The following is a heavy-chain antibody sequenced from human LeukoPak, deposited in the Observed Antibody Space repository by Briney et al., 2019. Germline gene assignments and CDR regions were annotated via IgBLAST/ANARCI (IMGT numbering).Heavy chain of an antibody. Sequence: ASVKVSCTASGYTFTSYGISWVRQAPGQGLEWMGWISAYNGNTNYAQKLQGRVTMTTDTSTSTAYMELRSLRSDDTAVYYCAIQKGYCSSTSCYFYAFDIWGQGTMVTVSS. V-gene: IGHV1-18*01. D-gene: IGHD2-2*01. CDR2: ISAYNGNT. CDR3: AIQKGYCSSTSCYFYAFDI. J-gene: IGHJ3*02. CDR1: GYTFTSYG.